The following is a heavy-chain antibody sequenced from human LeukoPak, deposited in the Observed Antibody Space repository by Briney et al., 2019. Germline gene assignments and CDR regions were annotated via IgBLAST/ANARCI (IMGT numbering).Heavy chain of an antibody. Sequence: SETLSLTCTVSGGSISSYYWSWIRQPPGKGLEWIGYIYYSGSTNYNPSLKSRVTISVDTSKNQFSLKLNSVTAADTAVYYCASGETIVGAIDYWGQGTLVTVSS. D-gene: IGHD1-26*01. CDR3: ASGETIVGAIDY. J-gene: IGHJ4*02. CDR1: GGSISSYY. CDR2: IYYSGST. V-gene: IGHV4-59*01.